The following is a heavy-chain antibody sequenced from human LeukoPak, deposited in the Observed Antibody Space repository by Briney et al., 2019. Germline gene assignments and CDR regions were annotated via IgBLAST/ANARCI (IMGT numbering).Heavy chain of an antibody. J-gene: IGHJ4*02. CDR2: LSYDGTNK. D-gene: IGHD1-20*01. CDR1: GFTFSSYG. Sequence: GGSLRLSCAASGFTFSSYGMHWVRQAPGKGLEWVAILSYDGTNKYYAESVKGRFTISRDNSKNTVYLQMNSLRPEDTAMYYCAKALMYNWRGDYWGQGTLVTVSS. V-gene: IGHV3-30*18. CDR3: AKALMYNWRGDY.